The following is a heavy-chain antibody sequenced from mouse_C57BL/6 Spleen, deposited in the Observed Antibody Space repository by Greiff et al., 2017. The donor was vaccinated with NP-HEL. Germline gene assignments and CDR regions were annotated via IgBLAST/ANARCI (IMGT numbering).Heavy chain of an antibody. CDR2: ISDGGSYT. CDR1: GFTFSSYA. J-gene: IGHJ2*01. V-gene: IGHV5-4*01. Sequence: EVKLVESGGGLVKPGGSLKLSCAASGFTFSSYAMSWVRQTPEKRLEWVATISDGGSYTYYPDNVKGRFTISRDNAKNNLYLQMSHLKSEDTAMYYCAREEEGYFDYWGQGTTLTVSS. CDR3: AREEEGYFDY.